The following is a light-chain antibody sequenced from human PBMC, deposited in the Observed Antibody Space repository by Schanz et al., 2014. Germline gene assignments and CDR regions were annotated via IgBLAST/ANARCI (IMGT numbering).Light chain of an antibody. CDR1: SSDIGGYDY. J-gene: IGLJ3*02. V-gene: IGLV2-14*03. CDR2: DVN. Sequence: QSALTQPASVSGSPGQSITISCTGTSSDIGGYDYVSWYQQHPGKAPQLIIFDVNKRPSGGSPAFSGSKSGNTASLTISGLQAEDEAYYYCSSYTGSTSFWVFGGGTKLTVL. CDR3: SSYTGSTSFWV.